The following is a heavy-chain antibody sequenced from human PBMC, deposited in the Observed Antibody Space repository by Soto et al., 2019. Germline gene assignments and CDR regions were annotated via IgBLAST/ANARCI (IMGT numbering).Heavy chain of an antibody. CDR1: GGSFSGYY. J-gene: IGHJ4*02. D-gene: IGHD3-22*01. V-gene: IGHV4-34*01. CDR2: INHSGST. Sequence: SETLSLTCAVYGGSFSGYYWSWIRQPPGKGLEWIGEINHSGSTNYNPSLKSRVTISVDTSKNQFSLKLSSVTAADTAVYYCARANYYDSSGQGTYFDYWGQGTLVTVSS. CDR3: ARANYYDSSGQGTYFDY.